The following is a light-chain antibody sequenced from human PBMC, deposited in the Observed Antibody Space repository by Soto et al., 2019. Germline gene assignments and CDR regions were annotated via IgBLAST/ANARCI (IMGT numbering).Light chain of an antibody. CDR2: DAS. CDR1: QSISSW. J-gene: IGKJ1*01. Sequence: DIQMTQSPSTLSASVGDRVTITCRASQSISSWLAWYQQKPGKAPKLLIYDASSLESGVPSRFSGSGSGTEFTLNISSLQPDDFATYYCQQYNSYLTWTFGQGTKVEIK. V-gene: IGKV1-5*01. CDR3: QQYNSYLTWT.